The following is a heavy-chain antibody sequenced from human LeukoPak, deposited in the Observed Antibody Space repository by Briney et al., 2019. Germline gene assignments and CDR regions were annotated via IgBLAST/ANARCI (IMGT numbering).Heavy chain of an antibody. V-gene: IGHV3-30-3*01. Sequence: GRSLRLSCAASRFTFSTYAMHWVRQAPGKGLEWVAGISNDGTNEDHADSVKGRFTISRDNSKNTLYLQMNSLRAEDTAIYYCARNLIAVAGRDAFQHWARAPWSPSPQ. CDR3: ARNLIAVAGRDAFQH. D-gene: IGHD6-19*01. CDR1: RFTFSTYA. J-gene: IGHJ1*01. CDR2: ISNDGTNE.